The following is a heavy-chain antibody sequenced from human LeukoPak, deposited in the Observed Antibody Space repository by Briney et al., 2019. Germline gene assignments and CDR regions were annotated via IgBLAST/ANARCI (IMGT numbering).Heavy chain of an antibody. J-gene: IGHJ4*02. D-gene: IGHD6-19*01. Sequence: PGGSLRLSCAASGFTFSSYGMHWVRQAPGKGLEWVAFIRYDGSNKYYADSVKGRFTISRDNSKNTLYLQMNGLRAEDTAVYYCAKDPDQHSSGWYYFDYWGQGTLVTASS. V-gene: IGHV3-30*02. CDR3: AKDPDQHSSGWYYFDY. CDR2: IRYDGSNK. CDR1: GFTFSSYG.